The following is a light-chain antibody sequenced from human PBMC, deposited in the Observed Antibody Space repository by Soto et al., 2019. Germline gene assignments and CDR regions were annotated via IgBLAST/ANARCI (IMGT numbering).Light chain of an antibody. CDR3: QQRSNWPLT. CDR1: QSVSSY. J-gene: IGKJ4*01. Sequence: IVLTQSPATLSSSPGERATLSCRARQSVSSYLAWYQQKPGQAPRLLIYDASNRATGIPARFSGSGSGTDFTLTISSLEPEDFAVYYCQQRSNWPLTFGGGTKVEIK. CDR2: DAS. V-gene: IGKV3-11*01.